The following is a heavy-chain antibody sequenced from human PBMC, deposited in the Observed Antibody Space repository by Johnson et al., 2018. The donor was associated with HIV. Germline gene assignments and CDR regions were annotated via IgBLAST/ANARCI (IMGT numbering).Heavy chain of an antibody. D-gene: IGHD6-6*01. CDR1: GFTFSSYA. CDR3: AKVHIAARWSDAFDI. J-gene: IGHJ3*02. Sequence: QVQLVESGGGVVQPGRSLRLSCAASGFTFSSYAMHWVRQAPAKGLEWVSFIRYDGSNKYYADSVKGRFTVSRDSSKNTLFLQMNSLRAEDTAVYFCAKVHIAARWSDAFDIWGQGTMVTVSS. CDR2: IRYDGSNK. V-gene: IGHV3-30*04.